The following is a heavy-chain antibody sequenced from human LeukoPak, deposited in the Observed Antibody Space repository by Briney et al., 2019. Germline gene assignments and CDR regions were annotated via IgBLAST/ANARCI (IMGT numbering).Heavy chain of an antibody. CDR1: GFSLSKYG. CDR2: IRYDGINK. V-gene: IGHV3-30*02. Sequence: PGGSLRLSCEASGFSLSKYGMHWVRQAPGKGLECMAYIRYDGINKYYADSMRGRITISRDNSKNTLYLQMNSLRPEDTAVYYCASNEGYWGQGTLVTVSS. J-gene: IGHJ4*02. CDR3: ASNEGY.